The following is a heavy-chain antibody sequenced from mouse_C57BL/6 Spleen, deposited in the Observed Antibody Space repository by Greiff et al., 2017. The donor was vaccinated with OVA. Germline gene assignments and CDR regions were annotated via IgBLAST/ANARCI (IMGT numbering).Heavy chain of an antibody. CDR1: GYAFSSSW. Sequence: SGPELVKPGASVKISCKASGYAFSSSWMNWVKQRPGKGLEWIGRIYPGDGDTNYNGKFKGKATLTADKSSSTAYMQLSSLTSEDSAVYFCARGYAMDYWGQGTSVTVSS. V-gene: IGHV1-82*01. J-gene: IGHJ4*01. CDR3: ARGYAMDY. CDR2: IYPGDGDT.